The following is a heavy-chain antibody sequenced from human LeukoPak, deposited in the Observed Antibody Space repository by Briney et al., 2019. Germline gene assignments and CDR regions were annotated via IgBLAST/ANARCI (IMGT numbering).Heavy chain of an antibody. CDR3: ARASIAAAGTVADY. V-gene: IGHV4-59*01. D-gene: IGHD6-13*01. J-gene: IGHJ4*02. CDR1: GGYISSYY. Sequence: SETLSLTCTVSGGYISSYYWSWIRQPPGKGLEWIGYIYYSRSTNYNPSLKSRVTISVDTSKNQFSLKLSSVAAADTAVYYCARASIAAAGTVADYWGQGTLVTVSS. CDR2: IYYSRST.